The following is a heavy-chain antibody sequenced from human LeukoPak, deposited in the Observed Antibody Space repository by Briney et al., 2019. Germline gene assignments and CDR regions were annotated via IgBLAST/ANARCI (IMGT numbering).Heavy chain of an antibody. V-gene: IGHV3-48*04. CDR3: AKGITAADTGLDY. CDR2: IWGSGSNT. Sequence: GGSLRLSCAASGFTFSSYSMNWVRQAPGKELEWVAYIWGSGSNTYYADSVKGRFTISRDNVNNSLYLQMNSLRAEDTALYYCAKGITAADTGLDYWGQGTLVTVSS. D-gene: IGHD6-13*01. J-gene: IGHJ4*02. CDR1: GFTFSSYS.